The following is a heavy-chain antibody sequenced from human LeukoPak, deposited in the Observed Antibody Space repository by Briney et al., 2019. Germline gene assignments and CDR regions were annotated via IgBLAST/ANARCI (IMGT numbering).Heavy chain of an antibody. CDR1: GASVNHSY. CDR2: AYYSGGN. CDR3: ARSPLESRRRGDNFFCED. V-gene: IGHV4-59*08. D-gene: IGHD5-24*01. J-gene: IGHJ4*02. Sequence: PSETLSLTCSVSGASVNHSYWSRLPRTPGKGPEWSGCAYYSGGNNLHTFLKSRVTFSVDTSKNQFSMNLTSVTAADTAMYYCARSPLESRRRGDNFFCEDWGQGMLVTVSS.